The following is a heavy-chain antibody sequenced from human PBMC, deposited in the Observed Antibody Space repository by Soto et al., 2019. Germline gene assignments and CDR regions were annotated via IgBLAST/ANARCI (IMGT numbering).Heavy chain of an antibody. J-gene: IGHJ6*02. CDR3: ARALYYDFWSGYVQGMDV. Sequence: SETLSLTCTVSGGSISSYYWSWIRQPPGKGLEWIGYIYYSGSTNYNPSLKSRVTISVDMSKNQFSLKLSSVTAADTAVYYCARALYYDFWSGYVQGMDVWGQGTTVTVSS. CDR1: GGSISSYY. V-gene: IGHV4-59*01. CDR2: IYYSGST. D-gene: IGHD3-3*01.